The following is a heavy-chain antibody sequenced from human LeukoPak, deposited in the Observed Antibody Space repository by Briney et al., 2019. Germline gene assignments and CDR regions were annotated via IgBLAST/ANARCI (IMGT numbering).Heavy chain of an antibody. CDR2: INTNTGNQ. V-gene: IGHV7-4-1*02. CDR3: ARVSIVVVPAAPYYYYYMDV. CDR1: GYTFTSYA. Sequence: ASVKVSCKASGYTFTSYAMNWVRQAPGQGLEWMGWINTNTGNQTYAQGFTGRFVFSLDTSVSTAYLQISSLKAEDTAVYYCARVSIVVVPAAPYYYYYMDVWGKGTTVTVSS. D-gene: IGHD2-2*01. J-gene: IGHJ6*03.